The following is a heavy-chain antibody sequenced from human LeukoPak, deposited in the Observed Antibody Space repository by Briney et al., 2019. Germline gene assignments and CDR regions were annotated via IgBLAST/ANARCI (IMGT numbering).Heavy chain of an antibody. D-gene: IGHD5-18*01. CDR2: IYPGDSDT. Sequence: GESLKISCKGSGYSFTSYWNGWVRQLPGKGLEWMGIIYPGDSDTRYSPSFQGQVTISADKSISTAYLQWSSLKASDTAMYYCARLNTAMARELDYWGQGTLVTVSS. J-gene: IGHJ4*02. CDR3: ARLNTAMARELDY. CDR1: GYSFTSYW. V-gene: IGHV5-51*01.